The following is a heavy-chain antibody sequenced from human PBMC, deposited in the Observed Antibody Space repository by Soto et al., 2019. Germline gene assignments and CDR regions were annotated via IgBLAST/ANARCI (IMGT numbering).Heavy chain of an antibody. CDR1: GGSISSSSYY. Sequence: PSETLSLTCTVSGGSISSSSYYWGWIRQPPGKGLEWIGSIYYSGSTYYNPSLKSRVTISVDTSKNQFSLKLSSVTAADTAVYYCARWAQNCSGGSCYSEGYYYYYYGMDVWGQGTTVTVSS. D-gene: IGHD2-15*01. CDR3: ARWAQNCSGGSCYSEGYYYYYYGMDV. J-gene: IGHJ6*02. CDR2: IYYSGST. V-gene: IGHV4-39*01.